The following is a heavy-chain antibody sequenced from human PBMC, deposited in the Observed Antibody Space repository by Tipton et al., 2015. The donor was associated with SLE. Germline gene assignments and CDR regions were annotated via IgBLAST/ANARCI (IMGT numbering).Heavy chain of an antibody. CDR3: ARDRVLAAAGLQYFQH. D-gene: IGHD6-13*01. CDR1: GFTFDDYA. CDR2: IYYSGST. J-gene: IGHJ1*01. V-gene: IGHV4-59*12. Sequence: LRLSCAASGFTFDDYAMHWFRPPPGKGLEWVGDIYYSGSTNYNPSLKSRVTISVETSKKQFSLKLSSVTAADTAVYYCARDRVLAAAGLQYFQHWGQGTLVTVSS.